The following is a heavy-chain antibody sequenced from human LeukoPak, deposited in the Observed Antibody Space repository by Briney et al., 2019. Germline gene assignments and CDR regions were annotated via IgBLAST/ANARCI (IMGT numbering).Heavy chain of an antibody. J-gene: IGHJ3*02. CDR3: ARDPETKYYYDSSGYSGAFDI. Sequence: KSSQTLSLTCTVSGGSISSGGYYWSWIRQPPGKGLEWIGYIYYSGSTNYNPSLKSRVTVSVDTSKNQFSLKLSSVTAADTAVYYCARDPETKYYYDSSGYSGAFDIWGQGTMVTVSS. V-gene: IGHV4-61*08. CDR2: IYYSGST. CDR1: GGSISSGGYY. D-gene: IGHD3-22*01.